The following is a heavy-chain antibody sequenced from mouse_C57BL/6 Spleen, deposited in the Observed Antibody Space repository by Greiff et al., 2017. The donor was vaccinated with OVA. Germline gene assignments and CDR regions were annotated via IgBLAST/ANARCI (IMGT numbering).Heavy chain of an antibody. CDR1: GYTFTSYG. Sequence: VKLQESGAELARPGASVKLSCKASGYTFTSYGISWVKQRTGQGLEWIGEIYPRSGNTYYNEKFKGKATLTADKSSSTAYMELRSLTSEDSAVYFCARGYYGGNYVRYFDVWGTGTTVTVSS. V-gene: IGHV1-81*01. CDR3: ARGYYGGNYVRYFDV. CDR2: IYPRSGNT. J-gene: IGHJ1*03. D-gene: IGHD1-1*01.